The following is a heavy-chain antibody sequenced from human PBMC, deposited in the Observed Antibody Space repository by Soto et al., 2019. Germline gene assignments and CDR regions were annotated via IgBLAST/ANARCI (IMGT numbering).Heavy chain of an antibody. CDR1: GGSVSNYY. V-gene: IGHV4-59*02. D-gene: IGHD3-16*02. CDR3: ARLAPRYRIRDYNFYALDF. CDR2: INYSGST. Sequence: QVSLQESGPGLVKPSETLSLTCTVSGGSVSNYYWTWVPQHPGKGLEWISYINYSGSTDHSPSLKSRVTISLDTSTNQFSLRLISVTAADTAVYYCARLAPRYRIRDYNFYALDFWGQGTTVIVSS. J-gene: IGHJ6*01.